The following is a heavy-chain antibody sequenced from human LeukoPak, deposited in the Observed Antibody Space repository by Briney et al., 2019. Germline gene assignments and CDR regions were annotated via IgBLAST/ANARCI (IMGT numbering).Heavy chain of an antibody. Sequence: PSETLSLTCAVYGGSFSGYYWSWIRQPPGKGLEWIGEINHSGSTNYNPSLKSRVTISVDTSKNQFSLKLSSVTAADTAVYYCAREACYGSGSNWFDSWGQGTLVTVSS. CDR3: AREACYGSGSNWFDS. V-gene: IGHV4-34*01. CDR2: INHSGST. D-gene: IGHD3-10*01. CDR1: GGSFSGYY. J-gene: IGHJ5*01.